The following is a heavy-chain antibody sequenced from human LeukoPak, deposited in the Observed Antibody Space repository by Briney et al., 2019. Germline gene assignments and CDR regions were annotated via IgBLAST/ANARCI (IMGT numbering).Heavy chain of an antibody. J-gene: IGHJ4*02. D-gene: IGHD3-22*01. CDR1: GFTFDGYV. V-gene: IGHV3-9*01. CDR2: INWNSGTI. Sequence: PGRSLRLSCAPSGFTFDGYVMRWVRQAPGKGLEWVSGINWNSGTIDYADSVEGRFTISRDNAKKSLYLQMNSVRVEDTVLYYCVKDARFRRYDSWGALEYWGQGTLVTVSS. CDR3: VKDARFRRYDSWGALEY.